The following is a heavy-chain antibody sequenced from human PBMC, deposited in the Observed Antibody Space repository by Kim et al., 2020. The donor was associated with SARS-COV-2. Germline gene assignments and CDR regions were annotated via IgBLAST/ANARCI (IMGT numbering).Heavy chain of an antibody. CDR2: INRIVST. V-gene: IGHV4-34*01. CDR3: ARGRRDQLVRTALSHRMDV. J-gene: IGHJ6*02. CDR1: GGSFSAYY. D-gene: IGHD6-13*01. Sequence: SETLSLTCAVYGGSFSAYYWSWMRQPPGKGLEWIGEINRIVSTNYNPSHKSRVAMSVDRSKNQFSQKITSVSVAETAVYYCARGRRDQLVRTALSHRMDVGGQGTTVTVSS.